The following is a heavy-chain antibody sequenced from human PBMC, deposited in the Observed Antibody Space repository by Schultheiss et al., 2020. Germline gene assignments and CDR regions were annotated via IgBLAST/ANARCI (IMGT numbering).Heavy chain of an antibody. V-gene: IGHV3-74*01. CDR1: GFTFSSYS. J-gene: IGHJ6*02. CDR2: INSDGSST. D-gene: IGHD3-22*01. Sequence: GGSLRLSCAASGFTFSSYSMNWVRQAPGKGLVWVSRINSDGSSTSYADSVKGRFTISRDNAKNTLYLQMNSLRAEDTAVYYCARDNTMIVLYGMDVWGQGTTVTVSS. CDR3: ARDNTMIVLYGMDV.